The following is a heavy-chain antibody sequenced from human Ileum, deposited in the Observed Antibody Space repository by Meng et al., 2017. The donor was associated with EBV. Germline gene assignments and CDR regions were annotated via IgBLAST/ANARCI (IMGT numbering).Heavy chain of an antibody. D-gene: IGHD4-23*01. V-gene: IGHV4-30-2*01. CDR2: IQHSGST. CDR1: GGSISSGGHA. CDR3: ARAHPVVYFFDY. Sequence: QVRLQESGSGLVKPSQPLSLTCAVSGGSISSGGHAWSWIRQPPGKGLEWIGDIQHSGSTYYNPSLKSRVTISVDRSRNQFSLKLSSVTAADTAVYYCARAHPVVYFFDYWGQGTLVTVSS. J-gene: IGHJ4*02.